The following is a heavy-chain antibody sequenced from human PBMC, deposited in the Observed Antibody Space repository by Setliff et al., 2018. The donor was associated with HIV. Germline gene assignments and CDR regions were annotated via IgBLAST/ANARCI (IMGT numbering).Heavy chain of an antibody. V-gene: IGHV4-59*01. CDR1: GDSIRNDY. Sequence: SETLSLTCTVSGDSIRNDYWTWIRQSPEKGLEWIAYISYTGGTNYNPSLKSRVTLSLDASKNQIPLKLRSVIAADTAMYYCARGHEWLRNWGQGTLVT. CDR3: ARGHEWLRN. D-gene: IGHD5-12*01. CDR2: ISYTGGT. J-gene: IGHJ4*02.